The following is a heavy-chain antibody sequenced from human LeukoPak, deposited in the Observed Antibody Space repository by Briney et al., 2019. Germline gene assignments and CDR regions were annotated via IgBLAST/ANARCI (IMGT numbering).Heavy chain of an antibody. V-gene: IGHV4-39*01. CDR3: ARQGTYFNIFTGYRPDQFDN. J-gene: IGHJ4*02. CDR1: GASLSDSDFF. Sequence: PSETLSLTCTVSGASLSDSDFFWAWVRQPPGKGLEWIGNIYYSGTTYNNPSLKSGVSVSMETSKKQFSLKLRSMTAADTAVYYFARQGTYFNIFTGYRPDQFDNWGQGTMVTVSS. D-gene: IGHD3-9*01. CDR2: IYYSGTT.